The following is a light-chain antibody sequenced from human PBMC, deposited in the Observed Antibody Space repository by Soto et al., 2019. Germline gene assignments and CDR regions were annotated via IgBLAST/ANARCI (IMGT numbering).Light chain of an antibody. J-gene: IGLJ1*01. CDR2: DVS. Sequence: QSALTQPASVSGSPRQSITISCTGTSSDVGGYNYVSWYQQHPGKAPKLMIYDVSNRPSGVSNRFSGSKSGNTASLTISGLQAEDEADYYCSSYTSSGRVFGTGTKLTVL. V-gene: IGLV2-14*01. CDR3: SSYTSSGRV. CDR1: SSDVGGYNY.